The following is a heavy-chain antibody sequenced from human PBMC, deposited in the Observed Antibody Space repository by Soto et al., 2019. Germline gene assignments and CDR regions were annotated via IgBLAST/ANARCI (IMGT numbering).Heavy chain of an antibody. Sequence: EVQVVESGGGLVQPGGSLRLSCAASGFSVTNNYMNWVRQAPGKGLEWVSIIDIGGNTYYADSVKDRFTISRDNSRNNPEPHMDSPRAGGPAAYYCARGRGSTGYLGREHYFDYWGQGTLVTVSP. CDR3: ARGRGSTGYLGREHYFDY. J-gene: IGHJ4*02. V-gene: IGHV3-66*01. CDR1: GFSVTNNY. CDR2: IDIGGNT. D-gene: IGHD2-2*01.